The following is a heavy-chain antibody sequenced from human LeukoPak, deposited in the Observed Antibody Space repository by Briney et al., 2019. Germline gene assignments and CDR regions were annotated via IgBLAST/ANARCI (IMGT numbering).Heavy chain of an antibody. Sequence: GGSLRLSCAASGFTFSSFSMIWIRQAPGKGLEWISYISGSGATYYAASVKGRFTISRDNAQNSLWLQMSSLRAEDTAVYYCARDPMYNGGNSGAFDFWGQGTLVTVSS. J-gene: IGHJ3*01. D-gene: IGHD4-23*01. CDR3: ARDPMYNGGNSGAFDF. CDR1: GFTFSSFS. CDR2: ISGSGAT. V-gene: IGHV3-48*04.